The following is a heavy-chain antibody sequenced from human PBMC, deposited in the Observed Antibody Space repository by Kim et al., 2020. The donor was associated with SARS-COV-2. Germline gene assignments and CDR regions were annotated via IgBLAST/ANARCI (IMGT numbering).Heavy chain of an antibody. D-gene: IGHD3-10*01. CDR2: IWYDGSNK. V-gene: IGHV3-33*01. J-gene: IGHJ4*02. CDR3: ARGGYGSGSYYNVPFDY. CDR1: GFTFSSYG. Sequence: GGSLRLSCAASGFTFSSYGMHWVRQAPGKGLEWVAVIWYDGSNKYYADSVKGRFTISRDNSKNTLYLQMNSLRAEDTAVYYCARGGYGSGSYYNVPFDYWGQGTLVTVSS.